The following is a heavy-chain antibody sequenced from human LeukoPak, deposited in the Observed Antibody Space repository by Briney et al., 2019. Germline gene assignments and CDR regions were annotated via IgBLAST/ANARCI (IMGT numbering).Heavy chain of an antibody. CDR2: IYSGGNT. CDR1: GFTVSSNY. CDR3: ARVYSSSVDY. D-gene: IGHD6-6*01. Sequence: PGGSLRLSCAASGFTVSSNYMNWVRQAPGKGLEWVSTIYSGGNTYYADSVKGRFTISRDNSKNTLYLQMNSLRAEDTAVYYCARVYSSSVDYWGQGTLVTVSS. J-gene: IGHJ4*02. V-gene: IGHV3-53*01.